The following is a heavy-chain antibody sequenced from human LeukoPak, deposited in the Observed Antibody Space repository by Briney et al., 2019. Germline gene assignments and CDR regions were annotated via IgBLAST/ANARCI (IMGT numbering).Heavy chain of an antibody. CDR2: IYPGDSDT. D-gene: IGHD3-10*01. J-gene: IGHJ3*02. CDR3: ARRVNYGSGTSNAFDI. Sequence: GESLKISFKGSGYRFTSYWIGWVRQMPGKGLEWMGIIYPGDSDTRYSPSFQGQVTISADKSISTAYLQWSSLKASDTAMYYCARRVNYGSGTSNAFDIWGQGTMVTVSS. V-gene: IGHV5-51*01. CDR1: GYRFTSYW.